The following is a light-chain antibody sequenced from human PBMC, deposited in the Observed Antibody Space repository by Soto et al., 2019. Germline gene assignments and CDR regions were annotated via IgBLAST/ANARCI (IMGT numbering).Light chain of an antibody. CDR2: DAS. Sequence: DIQMTQSPSTLSASVGDRVTITCRASQSISSWLAWYQYKPGKAPKLLIYDASNLQSEVPSRFSGSGSGTEFTLTIASLQPDDFATYYCQQYNSYVAFGQGTKVEIK. J-gene: IGKJ1*01. CDR3: QQYNSYVA. CDR1: QSISSW. V-gene: IGKV1-5*01.